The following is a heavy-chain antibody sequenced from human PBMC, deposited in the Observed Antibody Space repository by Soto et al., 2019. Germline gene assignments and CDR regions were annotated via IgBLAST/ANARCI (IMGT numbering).Heavy chain of an antibody. V-gene: IGHV3-33*01. CDR1: GFTFSRYG. J-gene: IGHJ6*02. CDR3: GRDGVPYQLLANYGMDF. CDR2: IWYDGSNK. Sequence: QVQLVESGGGVVQPGRSLRLSCAASGFTFSRYGMHWVRQAPGKGLEWVAVIWYDGSNKYYADSVKGRFTISRDNSKNPLSLQTTSPRAGDKAVYSWGRDGVPYQLLANYGMDFWGQGPTATVSS. D-gene: IGHD2-2*01.